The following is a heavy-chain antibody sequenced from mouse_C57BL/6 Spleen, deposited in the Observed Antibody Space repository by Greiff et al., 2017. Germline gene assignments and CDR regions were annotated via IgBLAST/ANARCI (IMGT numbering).Heavy chain of an antibody. CDR3: ARLELDFDY. J-gene: IGHJ2*01. V-gene: IGHV1-82*01. Sequence: QVQLQQSGPELVKPGASVKISCKASGYAFSSSWMNWVKQRPGKGLEWIGRIYPGDGDTNYNGKFKGKATLTADKSSSTAYMQLSSLTSEDSAVYFCARLELDFDYWGQGTTLTVSS. CDR2: IYPGDGDT. D-gene: IGHD1-3*01. CDR1: GYAFSSSW.